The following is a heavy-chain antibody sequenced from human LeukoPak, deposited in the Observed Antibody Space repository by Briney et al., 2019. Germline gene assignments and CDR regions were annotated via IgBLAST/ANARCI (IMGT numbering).Heavy chain of an antibody. V-gene: IGHV3-53*01. CDR3: ARDGRGSGSYYNGEFDY. Sequence: GGSLRLSCAASGFTVSSNYMSWVRQAPGKGLEWVSVIYSGGSTYYADSVKGRFTISRDNSKNTLYLQMNSLRAEDTAVYYCARDGRGSGSYYNGEFDYWGQGTLVTVSS. CDR1: GFTVSSNY. D-gene: IGHD3-10*01. CDR2: IYSGGST. J-gene: IGHJ4*02.